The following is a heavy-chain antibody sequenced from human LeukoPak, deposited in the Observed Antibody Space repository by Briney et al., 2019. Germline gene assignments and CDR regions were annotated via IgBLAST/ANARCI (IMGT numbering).Heavy chain of an antibody. V-gene: IGHV3-23*01. D-gene: IGHD4-17*01. CDR1: GFTFSNYA. CDR2: ISGGAGTP. J-gene: IGHJ4*02. CDR3: AKRRTTVITMDYFDY. Sequence: GGSLRLSCATSGFTFSNYAMSWVRQAPGKGLEWVSGISGGAGTPYYADSVKGRFTISRDNSKNTLYLQMSSLRAEDTAAYYCAKRRTTVITMDYFDYWGQGTLVTVSS.